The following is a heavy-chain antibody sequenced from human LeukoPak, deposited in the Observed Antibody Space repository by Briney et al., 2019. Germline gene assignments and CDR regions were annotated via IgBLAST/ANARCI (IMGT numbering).Heavy chain of an antibody. CDR2: IYSGGST. V-gene: IGHV3-53*04. CDR3: ARDLATGKTQPYYYGMDV. J-gene: IGHJ6*02. CDR1: GFTVSSNY. D-gene: IGHD3-10*01. Sequence: TGGSLRLSCAASGFTVSSNYMSWVRQAPGKGLEWVSVIYSGGSTYYADSVKGRFTISRRNSKNTLYLQMNSLRAEDTAVYYCARDLATGKTQPYYYGMDVWGQGTTVTVSS.